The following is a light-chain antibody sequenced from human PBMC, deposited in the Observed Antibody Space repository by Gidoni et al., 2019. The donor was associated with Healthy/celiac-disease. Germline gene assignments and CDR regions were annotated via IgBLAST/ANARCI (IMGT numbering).Light chain of an antibody. V-gene: IGKV4-1*01. J-gene: IGKJ4*01. CDR2: WAS. CDR1: QSVLYSSNNKNY. CDR3: QQYFNIPPT. Sequence: DIVMTQSPDALAVSLGERATINCKSSQSVLYSSNNKNYLAWYQQKPGQPPKLLIYWASNRESGVPDRFSGSGSGTDFTLTINGLQAEDVAVYYCQQYFNIPPTFGGGTKVEIK.